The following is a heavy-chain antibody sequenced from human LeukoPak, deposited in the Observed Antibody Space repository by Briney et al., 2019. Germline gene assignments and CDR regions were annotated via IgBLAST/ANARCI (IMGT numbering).Heavy chain of an antibody. CDR1: GGSISGYY. CDR2: ISYSGST. V-gene: IGHV4-59*08. J-gene: IGHJ5*02. D-gene: IGHD2-21*02. CDR3: ARRDSNSGVDP. Sequence: PSETLSLTCTVSGGSISGYYWSWIRQPPGKGLEWIGYISYSGSTSYNPSLKSRVTMSLDTSKNQFSLKLSSVTAADTAVYYCARRDSNSGVDPWGQGTLVTVSS.